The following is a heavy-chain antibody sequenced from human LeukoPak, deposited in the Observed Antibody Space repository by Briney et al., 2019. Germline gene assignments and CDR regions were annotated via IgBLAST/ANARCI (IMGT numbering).Heavy chain of an antibody. Sequence: GGSLRLSCAASGFTFSSYSMNWVRQAPGKGLEWVSSISSSSSYIYYADSVKGRFTISRDNAKSSLYLQMNSLRAEDTAVYYCARDHLYGSASYYNPYWFDPWGQGTLVTVSS. V-gene: IGHV3-21*01. D-gene: IGHD3-10*01. CDR3: ARDHLYGSASYYNPYWFDP. CDR1: GFTFSSYS. J-gene: IGHJ5*02. CDR2: ISSSSSYI.